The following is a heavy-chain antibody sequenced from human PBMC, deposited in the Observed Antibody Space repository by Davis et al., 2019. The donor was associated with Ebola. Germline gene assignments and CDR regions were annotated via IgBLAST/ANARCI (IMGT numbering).Heavy chain of an antibody. V-gene: IGHV4-34*01. Sequence: MPSETLSLTCAVYGGSFSGYYWSWIRQPPGKGLEWIGEINHSGSTNYNPSLKSRVTISVDTSKNQFSLRLSSVTAADTAFYYCARGRGMDVWGQGTTVTVSS. CDR1: GGSFSGYY. CDR3: ARGRGMDV. CDR2: INHSGST. J-gene: IGHJ6*02.